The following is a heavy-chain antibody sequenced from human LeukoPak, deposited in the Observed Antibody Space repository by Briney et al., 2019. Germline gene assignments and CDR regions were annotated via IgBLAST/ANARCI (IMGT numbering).Heavy chain of an antibody. CDR2: INWNGGNT. D-gene: IGHD5-24*01. V-gene: IGHV3-20*04. J-gene: IGHJ4*02. CDR1: GFTFGDYG. CDR3: ARDRGWLQYIDY. Sequence: RSGGSLRLSCAASGFTFGDYGMSWVRQAPGKGLEWVSSINWNGGNTAYADSVKGRFTISRDTAKDSLYLQLNSLRAEDTALYYCARDRGWLQYIDYWGQGTLVTLSS.